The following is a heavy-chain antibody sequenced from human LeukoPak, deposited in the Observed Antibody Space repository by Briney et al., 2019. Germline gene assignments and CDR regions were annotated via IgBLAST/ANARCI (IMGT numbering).Heavy chain of an antibody. CDR2: IKQDGSEK. J-gene: IGHJ6*03. D-gene: IGHD3-22*01. Sequence: PGGSLRLSCAASGFTFSSYWMSWVRQAPGKGLEWVANIKQDGSEKYYVDSVKGRFTISRDNAKNSLYLQMNSLRAEDTAVYYCATGPTYSSGYSYYYYYMDVWGKGTTVTISS. V-gene: IGHV3-7*03. CDR3: ATGPTYSSGYSYYYYYMDV. CDR1: GFTFSSYW.